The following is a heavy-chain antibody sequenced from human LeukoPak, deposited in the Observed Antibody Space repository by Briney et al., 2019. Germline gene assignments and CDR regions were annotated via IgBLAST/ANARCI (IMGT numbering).Heavy chain of an antibody. CDR3: ARDWPRVGATRNWFDP. J-gene: IGHJ5*02. D-gene: IGHD1-26*01. CDR1: GYTFTSYD. V-gene: IGHV1-46*01. Sequence: GASVKVSCKASGYTFTSYDMHWVRQAPGQGLEWMGIINPSGGSTSYAKKFQGRVTMTRDMSTSTVYMELSSLRSEDTAVYYCARDWPRVGATRNWFDPWGQGTLVTVSS. CDR2: INPSGGST.